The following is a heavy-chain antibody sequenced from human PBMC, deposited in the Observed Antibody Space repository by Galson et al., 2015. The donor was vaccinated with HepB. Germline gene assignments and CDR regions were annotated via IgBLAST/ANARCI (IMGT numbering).Heavy chain of an antibody. V-gene: IGHV3-74*01. J-gene: IGHJ4*02. CDR2: IKSDGSSI. CDR3: ARDLYTGGDY. CDR1: GFTFSRYW. D-gene: IGHD3-16*01. Sequence: SLRLSCAASGFTFSRYWILWVRQAPGKGLVWVSRIKSDGSSIEYADSVKGRFTISRDNAKNTLYLQMNSLRVEDMAVYYCARDLYTGGDYWGQGTLVTVSS.